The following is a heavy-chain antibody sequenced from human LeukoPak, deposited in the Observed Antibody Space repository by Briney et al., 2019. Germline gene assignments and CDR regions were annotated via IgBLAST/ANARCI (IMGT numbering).Heavy chain of an antibody. J-gene: IGHJ4*02. Sequence: ASVKVSCKASGYTFTNYGIHWVRQAPGQGLEWMGWINPYSGGTNYAQKFQGRVTMTRDTSISTAYMELSRLRSDDTAVYYCVRNRTKYCSSTSCPLDYWGQGTLVTVSS. CDR3: VRNRTKYCSSTSCPLDY. CDR2: INPYSGGT. D-gene: IGHD2-2*01. V-gene: IGHV1-2*02. CDR1: GYTFTNYG.